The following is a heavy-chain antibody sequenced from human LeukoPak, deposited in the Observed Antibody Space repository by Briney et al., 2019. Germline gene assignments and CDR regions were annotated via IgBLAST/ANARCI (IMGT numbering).Heavy chain of an antibody. Sequence: GASVNVSCKAAVGTFSSYAIIWMRLAPGHGLEWMGGIIPIFGTANYAQKFQGRVTITTDESTSTAYMALSRLRSDDTAVYYCARSYYYDRSGYYPFDYWGQGTLVTVSS. CDR2: IIPIFGTA. J-gene: IGHJ4*02. V-gene: IGHV1-69*05. CDR3: ARSYYYDRSGYYPFDY. CDR1: VGTFSSYA. D-gene: IGHD3-22*01.